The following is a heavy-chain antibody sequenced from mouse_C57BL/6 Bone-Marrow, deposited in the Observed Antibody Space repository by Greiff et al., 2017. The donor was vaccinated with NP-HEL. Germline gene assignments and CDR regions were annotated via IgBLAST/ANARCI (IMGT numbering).Heavy chain of an antibody. Sequence: VQLQQSGPVLVKPGASVKMSCKASGYTFTDYYMNWVKQSHGKSLEWIGVINPYNGGTSYNQKFKGKATLTVDKSSSTAYMELNSLTSEDSAVDYCARPSAQALVDYGGQGTTLTVSS. D-gene: IGHD3-2*02. CDR1: GYTFTDYY. CDR2: INPYNGGT. J-gene: IGHJ2*01. CDR3: ARPSAQALVDY. V-gene: IGHV1-19*01.